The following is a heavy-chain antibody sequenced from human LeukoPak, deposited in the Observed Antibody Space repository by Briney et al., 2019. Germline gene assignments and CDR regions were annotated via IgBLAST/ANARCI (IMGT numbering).Heavy chain of an antibody. Sequence: ASVTVSCTASGYTFTSYAMHWVRQAPGQRLEWMGWINAGNGNTKYSQEFQGRVTITRDTSASTAYMELSSLRSEDMAVYYCARAVLYSSGWRPFDYWGQGTLVTVSS. D-gene: IGHD6-19*01. V-gene: IGHV1-3*03. CDR2: INAGNGNT. CDR1: GYTFTSYA. CDR3: ARAVLYSSGWRPFDY. J-gene: IGHJ4*02.